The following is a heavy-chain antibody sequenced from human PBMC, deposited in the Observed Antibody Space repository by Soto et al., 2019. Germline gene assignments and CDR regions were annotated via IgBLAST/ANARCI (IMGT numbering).Heavy chain of an antibody. D-gene: IGHD6-13*01. CDR1: GGSISSSYY. V-gene: IGHV4-39*01. CDR3: ARQAAAGTWDY. J-gene: IGHJ4*02. Sequence: PSETLSLTCAVSGGSISSSYYWGWIRQPPGKGLEWIGSIYYSGSTYYNPSLKSRVTISVDTSKNQFSLKLSSVTAADTAVYYCARQAAAGTWDYWGQGTLVTVSS. CDR2: IYYSGST.